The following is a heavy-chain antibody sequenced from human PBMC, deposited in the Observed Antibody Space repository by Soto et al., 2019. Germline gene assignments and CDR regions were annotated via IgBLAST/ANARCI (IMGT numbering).Heavy chain of an antibody. D-gene: IGHD1-1*01. J-gene: IGHJ3*02. CDR2: TSNDGSNT. V-gene: IGHV3-33*01. CDR3: TTELNDMQAFDI. CDR1: GFTFSTYG. Sequence: QVQLVESGGGVVQPGRSLRLSCVASGFTFSTYGMHWVRQAPGKGLEWVAVTSNDGSNTYYADPVKDRFTISRDNFKNTLDLQINSLRDEDAAVYDCTTELNDMQAFDIWGPGTMVTVSS.